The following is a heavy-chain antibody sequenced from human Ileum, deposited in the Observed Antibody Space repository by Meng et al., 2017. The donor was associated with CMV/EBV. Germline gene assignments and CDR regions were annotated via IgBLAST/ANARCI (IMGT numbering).Heavy chain of an antibody. V-gene: IGHV1-2*02. Sequence: ASVKVSCKASGFTFSGYFMHWVRQAPGQGLEWMGWINLNTGGTNYAQKFQGRVTMTRDTSIRSAYMDLRRLGSDDTAVYYYAYEKDYGGDSILWFDPWGQGTLVTVSS. D-gene: IGHD4/OR15-4a*01. J-gene: IGHJ5*02. CDR3: AYEKDYGGDSILWFDP. CDR2: INLNTGGT. CDR1: GFTFSGYF.